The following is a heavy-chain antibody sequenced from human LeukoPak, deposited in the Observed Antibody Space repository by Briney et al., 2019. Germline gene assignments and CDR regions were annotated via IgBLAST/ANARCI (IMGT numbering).Heavy chain of an antibody. J-gene: IGHJ4*02. D-gene: IGHD6-19*01. CDR2: IYYSGST. V-gene: IGHV4-61*01. CDR1: GGSVSSGSYY. Sequence: PSETLSLTCTVSGGSVSSGSYYRSWIRQPPGKGLEWIGYIYYSGSTYYNPSLKSRVTISVDTSKNQFSLKLSSVTAADTAVYYCARQGRSGWYKLGYFDYWGQGTLVTVSS. CDR3: ARQGRSGWYKLGYFDY.